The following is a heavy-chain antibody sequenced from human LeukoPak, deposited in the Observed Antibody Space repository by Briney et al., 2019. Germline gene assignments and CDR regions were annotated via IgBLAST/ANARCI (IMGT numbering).Heavy chain of an antibody. CDR2: LSYDGSKT. J-gene: IGHJ6*02. Sequence: GRSLRLSCAASGFTFSSYAMHWVRQAPGKGLEWMSLLSYDGSKTFHADSVKGRFTISRDNSKNTLYLQMNALRAEDTATYYCARDAKLGELSYYYYIMDVWGQGTTVTVSS. V-gene: IGHV3-30*04. CDR3: ARDAKLGELSYYYYIMDV. CDR1: GFTFSSYA. D-gene: IGHD3-10*02.